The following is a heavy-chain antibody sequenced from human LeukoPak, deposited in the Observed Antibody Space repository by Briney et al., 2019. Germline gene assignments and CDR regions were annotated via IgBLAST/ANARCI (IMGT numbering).Heavy chain of an antibody. Sequence: PSETLSLTCTVSGGSISSSGFCWDWIRQPPGNGLEWIANICYSGSTYYNPSLKSRVTISVETSTNQFSLKLTSVTAADTAVYYCARQPTGYMDAWGKGTTVTVSS. CDR3: ARQPTGYMDA. CDR2: ICYSGST. CDR1: GGSISSSGFC. J-gene: IGHJ6*03. V-gene: IGHV4-39*01. D-gene: IGHD7-27*01.